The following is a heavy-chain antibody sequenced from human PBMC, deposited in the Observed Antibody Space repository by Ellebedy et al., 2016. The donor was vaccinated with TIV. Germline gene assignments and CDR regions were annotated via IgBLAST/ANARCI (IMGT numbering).Heavy chain of an antibody. CDR2: INSDGSST. V-gene: IGHV3-74*01. CDR3: TLYYFDY. CDR1: GFTFSSYW. Sequence: GESLKISXAASGFTFSSYWMHWVRQPPGKGLVWVSRINSDGSSTSYADSVKGRFTISRDNAKNTLYLQMNSLRAEDTAVYYCTLYYFDYWGQGTLVTVSS. J-gene: IGHJ4*02.